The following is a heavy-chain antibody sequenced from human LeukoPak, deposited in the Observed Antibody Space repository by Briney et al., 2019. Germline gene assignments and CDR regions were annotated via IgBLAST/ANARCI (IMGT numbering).Heavy chain of an antibody. CDR1: GYTFTGYY. D-gene: IGHD6-19*01. Sequence: ASVKVSCKASGYTFTGYYMHWVRQAPGQGLEWMGWIIPNSGGTNYAQKFQGRVTMTRDTSISTAYMELSRLRSDDPAVYYCAIYSSGSSPVGAFDIWGQGTMVTVSS. V-gene: IGHV1-2*02. CDR3: AIYSSGSSPVGAFDI. J-gene: IGHJ3*02. CDR2: IIPNSGGT.